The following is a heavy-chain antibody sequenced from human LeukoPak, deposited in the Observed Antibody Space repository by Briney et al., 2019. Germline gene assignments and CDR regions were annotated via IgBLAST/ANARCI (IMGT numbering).Heavy chain of an antibody. D-gene: IGHD3-22*01. CDR1: GFTFSSYS. CDR3: AKDPTHYRVWDYYETIGLSY. V-gene: IGHV3-21*01. Sequence: GGSLRLSCAASGFTFSSYSMNWVRQAPGKGLEWVSSISSSSNYIYYADSVKGRFTISRDNSKNTLNLQMNSLRAEDTAVYYCAKDPTHYRVWDYYETIGLSYWGQGTLVTVSS. CDR2: ISSSSNYI. J-gene: IGHJ4*02.